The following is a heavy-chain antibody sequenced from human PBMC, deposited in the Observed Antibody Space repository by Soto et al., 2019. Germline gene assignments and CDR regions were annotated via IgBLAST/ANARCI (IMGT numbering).Heavy chain of an antibody. J-gene: IGHJ5*02. V-gene: IGHV1-3*01. D-gene: IGHD6-13*01. Sequence: EASVKVSCKASGYTFTSYGIRWVRQAPGQRLEWMGWINAANGDTKYSPKFQGRVTITRDTSASTAYMELSSLRSEDTAVYYCVRRHVSATGIDWFDPWGQGTLVTVSS. CDR1: GYTFTSYG. CDR3: VRRHVSATGIDWFDP. CDR2: INAANGDT.